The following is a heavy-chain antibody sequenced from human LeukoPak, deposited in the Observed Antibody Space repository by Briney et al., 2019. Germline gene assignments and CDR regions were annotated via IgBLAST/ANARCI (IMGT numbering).Heavy chain of an antibody. J-gene: IGHJ4*02. CDR1: GYTLTELS. Sequence: ASVKVSRKVSGYTLTELSMHWVRQAPGEGREGMGGFDPEDGETIYAQKFQGRVTMTEDTSTDTAYMELSSLRSEDTAVYYCATVKRLEVDYFCLDYWGQGTLVTVSS. V-gene: IGHV1-24*01. CDR2: FDPEDGET. CDR3: ATVKRLEVDYFCLDY. D-gene: IGHD3-16*01.